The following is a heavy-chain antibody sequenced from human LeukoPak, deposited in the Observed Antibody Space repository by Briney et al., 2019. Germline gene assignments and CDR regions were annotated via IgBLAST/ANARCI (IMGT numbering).Heavy chain of an antibody. CDR3: ATDVDSGGTNY. D-gene: IGHD2-15*01. CDR2: IIPILGIA. CDR1: GGTFSSYA. V-gene: IGHV1-69*04. Sequence: ASVKVSCKASGGTFSSYAISWVRQAPGQGLEWMGRIIPILGIANYAQKFQGRVTITADKSTSTAYMELSSLRSEDTAVYYCATDVDSGGTNYWGQGTLVTVSS. J-gene: IGHJ4*02.